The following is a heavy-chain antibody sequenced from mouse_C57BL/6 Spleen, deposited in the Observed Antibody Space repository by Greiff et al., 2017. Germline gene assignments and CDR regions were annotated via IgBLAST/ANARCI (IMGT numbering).Heavy chain of an antibody. V-gene: IGHV5-12*01. Sequence: DVHLVESGGGLVQPGGSLKLSCAASGFTFSDYYMYWVRQTPEKRLEWVAYISNGGGSTYYPDTVKGRFTISRDNAKNTLYLQMSRLKSEDTAMYYCARGGIEKLSCEEEYFDYWGQGTTLTVSS. CDR3: ARGGIEKLSCEEEYFDY. CDR1: GFTFSDYY. D-gene: IGHD1-1*01. J-gene: IGHJ2*01. CDR2: ISNGGGST.